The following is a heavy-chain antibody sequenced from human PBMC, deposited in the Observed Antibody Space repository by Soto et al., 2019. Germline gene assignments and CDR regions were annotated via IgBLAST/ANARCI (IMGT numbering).Heavy chain of an antibody. CDR3: AREGGYDFWSAYDFDY. D-gene: IGHD3-3*01. CDR2: IWYDGSNK. V-gene: IGHV3-33*01. Sequence: QVQLVESGGGVVQPGRSLRLSCAASGFTFSSYGMHWVRQAPGKGLEWVAVIWYDGSNKYYADSVKGRFTISRDNSNNTLYLQMNSLRAEDTAVYYCAREGGYDFWSAYDFDYWGQGTLVTVSS. CDR1: GFTFSSYG. J-gene: IGHJ4*02.